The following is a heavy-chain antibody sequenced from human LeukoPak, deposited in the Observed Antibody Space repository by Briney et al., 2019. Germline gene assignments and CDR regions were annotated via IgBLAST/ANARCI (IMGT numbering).Heavy chain of an antibody. Sequence: GGSLRLSCAASGFTFSSYGMHWVRQAPGKGLEWVAVIWYDGSNKYYADSVKGRFTISRDNSKNTLYLQVNSLRAEDTAVYYCARASSYYYMDVWGKGTTVTVSS. CDR3: ARASSYYYMDV. D-gene: IGHD6-13*01. J-gene: IGHJ6*03. V-gene: IGHV3-33*01. CDR2: IWYDGSNK. CDR1: GFTFSSYG.